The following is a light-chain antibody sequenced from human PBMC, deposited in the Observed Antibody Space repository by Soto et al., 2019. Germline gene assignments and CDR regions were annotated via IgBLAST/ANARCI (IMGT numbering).Light chain of an antibody. J-gene: IGLJ1*01. V-gene: IGLV2-8*01. CDR2: DVN. Sequence: QSALTQPPSASGSPGQSVTISCTGTSSDVGGYNYVSWYQQHPGKAPKLMIYDVNNRPSGVPDRFSGSKSGNTAPLTVSGPQAEDEADYYRNSYVGSIYVFGTGTKLTVL. CDR3: NSYVGSIYV. CDR1: SSDVGGYNY.